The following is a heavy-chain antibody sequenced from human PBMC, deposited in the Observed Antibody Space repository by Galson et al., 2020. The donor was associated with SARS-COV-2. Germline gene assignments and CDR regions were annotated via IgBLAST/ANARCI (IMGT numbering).Heavy chain of an antibody. J-gene: IGHJ4*02. V-gene: IGHV1-18*01. D-gene: IGHD4-17*01. CDR1: GYTFTSHG. CDR2: ISTYKDYT. CDR3: ATNYGSDFGDFGMDN. Sequence: APVKVSCKTSGYTFTSHGITWVRQAPGQGLEWMGWISTYKDYTNFAQKFQDRVTITTDTSTSTAYMELGSLRSDDTAVYYCATNYGSDFGDFGMDNWGQGTLVTVSS.